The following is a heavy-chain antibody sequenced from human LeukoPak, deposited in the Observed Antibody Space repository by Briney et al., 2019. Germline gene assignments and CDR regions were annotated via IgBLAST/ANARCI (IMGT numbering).Heavy chain of an antibody. Sequence: GASVKVSCKASGYTFTSYGISWVRQAPGQGLEWMGWISAYNGNTNYAQKLQGRVTMTTDTSTSTAYMELRSLRSDDTAVYYCARDQQGSDFWSGYYPETYYYYYGMDVWGQGTTVTVSS. V-gene: IGHV1-18*01. CDR3: ARDQQGSDFWSGYYPETYYYYYGMDV. CDR1: GYTFTSYG. D-gene: IGHD3-3*01. CDR2: ISAYNGNT. J-gene: IGHJ6*02.